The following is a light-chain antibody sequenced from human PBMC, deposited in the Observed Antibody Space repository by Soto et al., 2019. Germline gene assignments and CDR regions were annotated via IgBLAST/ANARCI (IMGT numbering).Light chain of an antibody. CDR2: WAS. Sequence: DIVMTQSPDSLAVSLGVRATINCKSSQSVLYSSDNKNYLAWYQQKPGQPPKLLFYWASTRESGVPDRFSGSESGTDFTLTIISLQAEDVAVYYCQQYYGSRTFGGGTKVEIK. J-gene: IGKJ4*01. V-gene: IGKV4-1*01. CDR1: QSVLYSSDNKNY. CDR3: QQYYGSRT.